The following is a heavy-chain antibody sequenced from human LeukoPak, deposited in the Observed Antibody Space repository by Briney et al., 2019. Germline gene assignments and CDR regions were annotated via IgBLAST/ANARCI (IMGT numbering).Heavy chain of an antibody. J-gene: IGHJ4*02. CDR2: IYYSGST. CDR3: ARLLGREGDY. V-gene: IGHV4-39*01. Sequence: PSETLSLTCTVSGGSISSSSYYWGWIRQPPGKGLEWIGSIYYSGSTYYNPSLKSRVTISVDTSKNQISLKLSSVTAADTAVYYCARLLGREGDYWGQGTLVTVSS. D-gene: IGHD1-26*01. CDR1: GGSISSSSYY.